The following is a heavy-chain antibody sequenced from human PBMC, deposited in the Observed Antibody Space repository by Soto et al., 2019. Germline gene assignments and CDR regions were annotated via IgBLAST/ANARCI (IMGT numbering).Heavy chain of an antibody. V-gene: IGHV2-5*02. CDR2: IYWDDDK. J-gene: IGHJ6*02. CDR3: IQSRCGGDCLQSYESYYYDMDA. D-gene: IGHD2-21*02. CDR1: AFSLSTGGVG. Sequence: SGPTLVNPTQTLTLTCTFSAFSLSTGGVGVGWIRQPPGKALEWLALIYWDDDKRYSPSLRSRLTITKDTSKNQVVLTMTNMDPVDTATYYCIQSRCGGDCLQSYESYYYDMDAWGQGTTVTVS.